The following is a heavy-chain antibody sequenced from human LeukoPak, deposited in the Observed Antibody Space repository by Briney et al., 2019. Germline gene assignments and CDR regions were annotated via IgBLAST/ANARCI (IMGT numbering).Heavy chain of an antibody. CDR1: GFTFSSYV. Sequence: GGSLRLSCAASGFTFSSYVMHWVRQAPGKGLEWVAVVSYDGSYKNADSVKGRVTISRDNSGNTLYLQMNSLRAEDSAVYYCATQGRGSSGYYFDHWGQGTLVTVSS. V-gene: IGHV3-30*04. CDR3: ATQGRGSSGYYFDH. CDR2: VSYDGSY. J-gene: IGHJ4*02. D-gene: IGHD3-22*01.